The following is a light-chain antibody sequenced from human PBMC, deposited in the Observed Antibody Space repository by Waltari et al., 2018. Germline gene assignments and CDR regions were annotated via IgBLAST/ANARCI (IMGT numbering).Light chain of an antibody. Sequence: QSALTQPASVSGSPGQSTTISCPGTSNAVGYYSLVSWYQQHPGKAPKLIIYDLTKRPSGVSDRFSGSKSGNTAFLTISGLQAEDEADYHCCTYAGSSTYAFGTGTTVSVL. V-gene: IGLV2-23*02. CDR2: DLT. J-gene: IGLJ1*01. CDR3: CTYAGSSTYA. CDR1: SNAVGYYSL.